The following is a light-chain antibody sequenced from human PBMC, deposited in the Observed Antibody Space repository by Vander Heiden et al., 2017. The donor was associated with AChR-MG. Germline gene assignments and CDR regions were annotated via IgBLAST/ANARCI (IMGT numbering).Light chain of an antibody. CDR2: KAS. V-gene: IGKV1-5*03. CDR1: QSISSW. Sequence: DIQMTQSPSTLSASVGDRVTITCRASQSISSWLAWYQQKPGKAPKLLIYKASSLESGVPSRFSGSGSGTEFTLTISSLQPDDFATYYCQQDNSYPGTFGQRTKVEIK. CDR3: QQDNSYPGT. J-gene: IGKJ1*01.